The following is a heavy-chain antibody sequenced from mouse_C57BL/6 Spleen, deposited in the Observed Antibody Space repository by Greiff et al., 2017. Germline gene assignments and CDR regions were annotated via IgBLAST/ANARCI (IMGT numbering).Heavy chain of an antibody. D-gene: IGHD2-4*01. CDR1: GFTFSSYA. Sequence: EVKLVESGGGLVKPGGSLKLSCAASGFTFSSYAMSWVRQTPKKRLEWVATISDGGSYTYYPDNVKGRFTISRDNAKNNLYLQMSHLKSEDTAMYYCAREASGLRGYFDYWGQGTTLTVSS. J-gene: IGHJ2*01. V-gene: IGHV5-4*01. CDR2: ISDGGSYT. CDR3: AREASGLRGYFDY.